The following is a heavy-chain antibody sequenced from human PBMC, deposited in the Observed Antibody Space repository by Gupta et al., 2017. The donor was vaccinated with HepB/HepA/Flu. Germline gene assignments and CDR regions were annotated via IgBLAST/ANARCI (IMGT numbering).Heavy chain of an antibody. V-gene: IGHV3-30-3*01. CDR2: ISYDGSNK. Sequence: QVQLVESGGGVVQPGRSLRLSCAASGFTFSSYAMHWVRQAPGKGLEWVAVISYDGSNKYYADAVKGRFTISRDNSKNTLYLQMKRMRAEETAVYYCARSSDDGGHSPPDYWGQGTLVTVYS. D-gene: IGHD4-23*01. CDR3: ARSSDDGGHSPPDY. CDR1: GFTFSSYA. J-gene: IGHJ4*02.